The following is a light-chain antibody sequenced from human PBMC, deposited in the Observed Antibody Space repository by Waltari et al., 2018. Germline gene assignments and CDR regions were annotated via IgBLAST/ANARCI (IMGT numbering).Light chain of an antibody. J-gene: IGLJ3*02. CDR3: QTWVTGSKV. CDR1: SGHSSNA. Sequence: QLVLTQSPSASASLGASVKLTCTLSSGHSSNAIAWHQRHPEKGPRFLMKLSSDGTHSRGDGTPDLGAGSSSGAERSLTISRLQSEDGAEYYCQTWVTGSKVFGGGTKLTVL. V-gene: IGLV4-69*01. CDR2: LSSDGTH.